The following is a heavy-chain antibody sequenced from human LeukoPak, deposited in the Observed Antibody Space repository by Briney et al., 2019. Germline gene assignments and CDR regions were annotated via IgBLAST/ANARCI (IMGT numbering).Heavy chain of an antibody. CDR3: AKEREGRGWFGEERPNWFDS. J-gene: IGHJ5*01. Sequence: PGGSLRLSCAASGFTLDNYVMNWVRQTPGKGLEWVSAISSSGATTYYADSVKGRFTMSRDNSKNTLYLQMNSLRVKDTGVYYCAKEREGRGWFGEERPNWFDSWGQGTLVTVSS. V-gene: IGHV3-23*01. CDR1: GFTLDNYV. D-gene: IGHD3-10*01. CDR2: ISSSGATT.